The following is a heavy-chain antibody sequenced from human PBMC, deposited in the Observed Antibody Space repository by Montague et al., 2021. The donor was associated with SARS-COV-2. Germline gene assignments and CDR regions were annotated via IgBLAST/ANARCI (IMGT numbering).Heavy chain of an antibody. CDR3: AKLSIYGSGSYDTGDALDI. CDR1: GFTFDDYA. Sequence: SLRLSCAASGFTFDDYAMHWVRQAPGKGLEWVSGISWNSGSIGYADSVKGRFTISRDNAKNSLYLQMNSLRAEDTALYYCAKLSIYGSGSYDTGDALDIWGQGTMVTVSS. CDR2: ISWNSGSI. D-gene: IGHD3-10*01. V-gene: IGHV3-9*01. J-gene: IGHJ3*02.